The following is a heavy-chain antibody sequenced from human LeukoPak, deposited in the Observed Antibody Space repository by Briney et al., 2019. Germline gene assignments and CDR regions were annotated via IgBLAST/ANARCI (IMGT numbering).Heavy chain of an antibody. J-gene: IGHJ5*01. CDR3: ARGQSGSNNWFDS. CDR1: GFTFSTYG. Sequence: GTSLRLSCAASGFTFSTYGMNWVRQAPGQGLEWVSYIIGSSSIIHYADSVKGRFTISRDNAKNSLYLQMNSLRDEDTAVYYCARGQSGSNNWFDSWGQGILVTVSS. V-gene: IGHV3-48*02. D-gene: IGHD5-24*01. CDR2: IIGSSSII.